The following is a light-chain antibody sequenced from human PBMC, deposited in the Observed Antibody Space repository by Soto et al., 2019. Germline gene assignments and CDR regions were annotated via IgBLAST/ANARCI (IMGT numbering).Light chain of an antibody. CDR3: LLHYSDSLA. J-gene: IGLJ2*01. Sequence: QAVVTQEPSLTVSPGGTVTLTCGSSTGAVTSGHYPYWFQEKPGQAPRTLIYDTSKKHSWTPARFSGSLLGGKAALTLSGAQPEDEADYYCLLHYSDSLAFGGGTKLTVL. CDR1: TGAVTSGHY. CDR2: DTS. V-gene: IGLV7-46*01.